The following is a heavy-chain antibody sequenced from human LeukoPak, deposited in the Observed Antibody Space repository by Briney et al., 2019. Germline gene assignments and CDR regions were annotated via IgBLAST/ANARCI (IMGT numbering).Heavy chain of an antibody. V-gene: IGHV1-2*02. J-gene: IGHJ4*02. CDR3: ARIVLEGSGSWTPIEDY. CDR1: GYSVNAYN. D-gene: IGHD1-26*01. Sequence: ASVKVSCKASGYSVNAYNMHWVRQAPGQGLEWMGWINHKSGGANYAQKFQGRVTMTWDTSISTAYMELSRLRSDDTAVYYCARIVLEGSGSWTPIEDYWGQGTLVTVSS. CDR2: INHKSGGA.